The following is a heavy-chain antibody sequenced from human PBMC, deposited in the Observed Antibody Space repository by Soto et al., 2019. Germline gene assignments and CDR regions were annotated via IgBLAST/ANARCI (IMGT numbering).Heavy chain of an antibody. J-gene: IGHJ6*02. D-gene: IGHD3-22*01. V-gene: IGHV4-59*08. Sequence: PSETLSLTCIVSGGSISNYYWSWIRQPPGKGLEWIGYIYYSGSTNYNPSLTSRVTISVDTSKNQFSLKLSSVTAADTAVYYCARVKFYYDSSGYYSRPYYVMDFWGQGSTVTVSS. CDR1: GGSISNYY. CDR3: ARVKFYYDSSGYYSRPYYVMDF. CDR2: IYYSGST.